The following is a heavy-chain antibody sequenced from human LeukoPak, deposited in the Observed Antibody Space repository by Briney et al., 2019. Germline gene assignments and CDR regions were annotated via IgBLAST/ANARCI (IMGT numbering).Heavy chain of an antibody. CDR2: IYYSGST. D-gene: IGHD3-10*01. CDR3: ARRCMLRRLDGSGSYYHYYYMDV. Sequence: SEALSLTCTVSGGSISSSSYYWGWIRQPPGKGLEWIGSIYYSGSTYYNPSLKSRVTISVDTSKNQFSLKLSSVTAADTAVYYCARRCMLRRLDGSGSYYHYYYMDVWGKGTTVTVSS. CDR1: GGSISSSSYY. V-gene: IGHV4-39*07. J-gene: IGHJ6*03.